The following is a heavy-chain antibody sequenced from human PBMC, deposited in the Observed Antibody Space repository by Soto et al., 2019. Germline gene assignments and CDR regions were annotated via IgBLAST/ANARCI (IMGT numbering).Heavy chain of an antibody. D-gene: IGHD3-9*01. Sequence: PSETLSLTCTVSGASISSNKWWTWVRRAPGKGLEWIGQVYHSGSTKYNPSLRSRVTISVDKSNNQFSLRLTSVTAADTAVYSCAIAREGNTGYSEYFEHWGQGTPVT. CDR3: AIAREGNTGYSEYFEH. CDR1: GASISSNKW. V-gene: IGHV4-4*02. CDR2: VYHSGST. J-gene: IGHJ1*01.